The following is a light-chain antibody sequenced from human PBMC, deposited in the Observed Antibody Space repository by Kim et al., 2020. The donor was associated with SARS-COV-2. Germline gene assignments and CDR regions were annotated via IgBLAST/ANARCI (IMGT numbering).Light chain of an antibody. CDR2: WAS. CDR1: QSVLYSSNNRNY. Sequence: DIVMTQSPDSLAVSLGERATINCKSSQSVLYSSNNRNYLAWYQQKPGQPPKLLIDWASTRESGVPDRFGGSGSGTDFTLTISSLQAEDVAVYYCQKYYSTPHTFGQGTKLEIK. CDR3: QKYYSTPHT. V-gene: IGKV4-1*01. J-gene: IGKJ2*01.